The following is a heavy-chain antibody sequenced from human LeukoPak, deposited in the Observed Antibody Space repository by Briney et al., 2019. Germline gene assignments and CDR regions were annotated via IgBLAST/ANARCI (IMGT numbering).Heavy chain of an antibody. CDR3: AKDGQASLITMVRGVLDGAFDI. D-gene: IGHD3-10*01. Sequence: GGSLRLSCAASGFTFSSYGMHWVRQAPGKGLEGVAVISYDGSNKYYADSVKGRFTISRDNSKNTLYLQMNSLRAEDTAVYYCAKDGQASLITMVRGVLDGAFDIWGQGTMVTVSS. V-gene: IGHV3-30*18. CDR2: ISYDGSNK. CDR1: GFTFSSYG. J-gene: IGHJ3*02.